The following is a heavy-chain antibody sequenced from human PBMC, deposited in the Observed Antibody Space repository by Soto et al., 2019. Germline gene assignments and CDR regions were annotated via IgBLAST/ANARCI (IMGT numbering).Heavy chain of an antibody. Sequence: GGSLRLSCAASGFTFSSYGMHWVRQAPGKGLEWVAVISYDGSNKYYADSVKGRFTISRDNSKNTLYLQMNSLRAEDTAVYYCARDTAGNTIFGEPTDYGMDVWGQGTTVTVSS. CDR2: ISYDGSNK. CDR1: GFTFSSYG. J-gene: IGHJ6*02. D-gene: IGHD3-3*01. V-gene: IGHV3-30*03. CDR3: ARDTAGNTIFGEPTDYGMDV.